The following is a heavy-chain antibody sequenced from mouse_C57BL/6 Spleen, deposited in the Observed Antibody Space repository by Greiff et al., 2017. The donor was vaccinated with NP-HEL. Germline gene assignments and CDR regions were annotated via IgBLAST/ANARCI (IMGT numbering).Heavy chain of an antibody. D-gene: IGHD3-2*02. Sequence: QVQLKESGPELVKPGASVKISCKASGYAFSSSWMNWVKQRPGKGLEWIGRIYPGDGDTNYNGKFKGKATLTADKSSSTAYMQLSSLTSEDSAVYFCARSLQDSSGHGDYWGQGTTLTVSS. CDR1: GYAFSSSW. J-gene: IGHJ2*01. CDR2: IYPGDGDT. CDR3: ARSLQDSSGHGDY. V-gene: IGHV1-82*01.